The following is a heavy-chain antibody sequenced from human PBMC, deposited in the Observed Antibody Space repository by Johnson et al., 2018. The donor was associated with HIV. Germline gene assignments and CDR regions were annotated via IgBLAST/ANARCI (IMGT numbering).Heavy chain of an antibody. CDR1: GFTFDDYG. D-gene: IGHD1-26*01. CDR2: INWNGGST. CDR3: AKDLIELQGAFDI. J-gene: IGHJ3*02. V-gene: IGHV3-20*04. Sequence: VQLVESGGGVVRPGGSLRLSCAASGFTFDDYGMSWVRQAPGKGLEWVSGINWNGGSTGYADSVKGRFTISRDNSKNTLYLQMNSLRAEDTAVYYCAKDLIELQGAFDIWGQGTMVTVSS.